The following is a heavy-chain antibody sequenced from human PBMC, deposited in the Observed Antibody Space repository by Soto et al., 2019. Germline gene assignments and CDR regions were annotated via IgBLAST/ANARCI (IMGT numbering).Heavy chain of an antibody. CDR2: ISYGGNNK. CDR1: GFTFSTSA. Sequence: QVQVVESGGGVVQPGGSLRLSCAASGFTFSTSAMHWVRQAPGKGLEWMAMISYGGNNKYYADSVKGRFTISRDISESTLYLQMNSLRTEDTAVYYWAREEFEAGRGHLGYWGQGTLVSVSS. D-gene: IGHD6-13*01. V-gene: IGHV3-30-3*01. CDR3: AREEFEAGRGHLGY. J-gene: IGHJ4*02.